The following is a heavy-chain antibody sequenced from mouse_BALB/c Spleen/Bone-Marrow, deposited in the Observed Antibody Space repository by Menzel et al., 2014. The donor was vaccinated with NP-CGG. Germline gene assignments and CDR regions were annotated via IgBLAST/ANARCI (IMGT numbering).Heavy chain of an antibody. J-gene: IGHJ3*01. CDR2: IGTYYGDA. V-gene: IGHV1S137*01. CDR3: AREGPWFAF. Sequence: VMLVESGAELVRPGVSVKISCKGSGYTFXDYAMHWVKQSHAKSLEWIGVIGTYYGDATYNQKFKTKATMTVDKSSSTAYMELARLTSEDSALYYCAREGPWFAFWGQGTLVTVSA. CDR1: GYTFXDYA.